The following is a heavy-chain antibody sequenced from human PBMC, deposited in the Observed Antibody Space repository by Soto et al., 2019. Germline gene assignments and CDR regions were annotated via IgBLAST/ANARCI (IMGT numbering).Heavy chain of an antibody. CDR2: ISYDGSNK. Sequence: GGSLRLSCAASGFTFSSYAMHWVRQAPGKGLEWVAVISYDGSNKYYADSVKGRFTISRDNSKNTLYLQMNSLRAEDTAVYYCARDRITIFGVVINNTLVAPGGIHGMDVWGQGTTVTASS. V-gene: IGHV3-30-3*01. CDR3: ARDRITIFGVVINNTLVAPGGIHGMDV. D-gene: IGHD3-3*01. J-gene: IGHJ6*02. CDR1: GFTFSSYA.